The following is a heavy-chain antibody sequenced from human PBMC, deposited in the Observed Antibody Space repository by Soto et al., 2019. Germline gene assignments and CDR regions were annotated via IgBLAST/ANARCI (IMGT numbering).Heavy chain of an antibody. CDR3: ARGGNDWYANWFDP. V-gene: IGHV6-1*01. Sequence: SQTLSLTCAISGDSVSSNSAAWNWIRQSPSRGLEWLGRTYYRSSRWDNDYAVSVKGRITINSDTSKNQFSLHLNSVGPEDTAVYYCARGGNDWYANWFDPWGQGTLVTVS. CDR2: TYYRSSRWDN. D-gene: IGHD3-9*01. CDR1: GDSVSSNSAA. J-gene: IGHJ5*02.